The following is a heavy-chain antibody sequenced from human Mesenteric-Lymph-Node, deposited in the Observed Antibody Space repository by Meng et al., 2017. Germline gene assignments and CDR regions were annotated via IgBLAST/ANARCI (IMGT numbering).Heavy chain of an antibody. D-gene: IGHD5-18*01. CDR2: ISSSGSTI. Sequence: GESLKISCAASGFTFSDYYMSWIRQAPGKGLEWVSYISSSGSTIYYADSVKGRFTISRDNAKNSLYLQMNSLRAEDTAVYYCARAGYSYGAYFDYWGQGTLVTVSS. CDR3: ARAGYSYGAYFDY. V-gene: IGHV3-11*04. CDR1: GFTFSDYY. J-gene: IGHJ4*02.